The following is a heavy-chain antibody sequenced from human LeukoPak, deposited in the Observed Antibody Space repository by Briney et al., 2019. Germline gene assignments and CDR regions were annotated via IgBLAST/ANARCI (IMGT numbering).Heavy chain of an antibody. J-gene: IGHJ3*02. Sequence: GGSLRLSCAASGFTFSRYAMNWVRQAPGKGLEWVSSVGNASPYIYYADSVKGRFTFSRDNAKNSLYLQMNSLRDEDTAVYYCARGDDSQQRNDALDIWGQGKMVTVSS. CDR3: ARGDDSQQRNDALDI. CDR1: GFTFSRYA. D-gene: IGHD3-16*01. CDR2: VGNASPYI. V-gene: IGHV3-21*01.